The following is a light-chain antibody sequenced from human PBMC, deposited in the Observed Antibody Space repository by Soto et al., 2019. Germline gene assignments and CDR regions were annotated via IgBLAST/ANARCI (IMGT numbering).Light chain of an antibody. CDR2: KVS. J-gene: IGLJ3*02. Sequence: QSALTQPASVSGSPGQSITISCTGTSSDVGGYNYVSWYQQHPGKAPKLMLYKVSNRPSGVSTRCSGSKSGNTASLTISVLHSEDEDDYYCSSYTSSSTWVFGGGTKLTVL. CDR3: SSYTSSSTWV. CDR1: SSDVGGYNY. V-gene: IGLV2-14*01.